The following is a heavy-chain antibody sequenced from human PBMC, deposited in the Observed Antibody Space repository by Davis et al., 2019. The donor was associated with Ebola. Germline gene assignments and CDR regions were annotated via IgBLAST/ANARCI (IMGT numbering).Heavy chain of an antibody. CDR3: ARDRVYDFWSGTLDY. V-gene: IGHV1-69*13. CDR1: GGTFSSYA. J-gene: IGHJ4*02. D-gene: IGHD3-3*01. CDR2: IIPIFGTA. Sequence: SVKVSCKASGGTFSSYAISWMRQAPGQGLEWMGGIIPIFGTANYAQKFQGRVTITADESTSTAYMELSSLRSEDTAVYYCARDRVYDFWSGTLDYWGQGTLVTVSS.